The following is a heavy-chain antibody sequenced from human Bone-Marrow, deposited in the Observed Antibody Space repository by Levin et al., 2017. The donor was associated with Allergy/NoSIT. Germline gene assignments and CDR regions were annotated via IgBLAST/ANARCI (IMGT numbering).Heavy chain of an antibody. CDR1: GASVSGGTVY. V-gene: IGHV4-61*01. CDR3: ARGQDSSSYYGMDV. CDR2: FFHTGST. Sequence: GSLRLSCTVSGASVSGGTVYWSWLRQTPGKGLEYIGYFFHTGSTNYNPSLESRVTISGDTSKNQFFLKMRSVTAADTAVYYCARGQDSSSYYGMDVWGQGTTVTVSS. D-gene: IGHD2-15*01. J-gene: IGHJ6*02.